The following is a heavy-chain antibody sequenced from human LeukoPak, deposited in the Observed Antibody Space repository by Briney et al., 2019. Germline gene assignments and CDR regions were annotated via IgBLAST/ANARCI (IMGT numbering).Heavy chain of an antibody. J-gene: IGHJ4*02. CDR3: ARDQLELQGDY. V-gene: IGHV1-8*01. Sequence: ASVKVSCKASGYTFTSYDINWVRQATGQGLEWMGWMDPNSGNTGYAQKFQGRVTMTTDTSTSTAYMELRSLRSDDTAVYYCARDQLELQGDYWGQGTLVTVSS. CDR2: MDPNSGNT. CDR1: GYTFTSYD. D-gene: IGHD1-7*01.